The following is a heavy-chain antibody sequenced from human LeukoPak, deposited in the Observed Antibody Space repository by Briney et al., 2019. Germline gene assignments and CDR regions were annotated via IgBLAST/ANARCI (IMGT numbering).Heavy chain of an antibody. CDR1: GFTFSSHE. CDR2: MSYDGRYR. CDR3: ARSELYYGSESYYHLDY. J-gene: IGHJ4*01. V-gene: IGHV3-30*03. D-gene: IGHD3-10*01. Sequence: PGGSLRLSCAASGFTFSSHEMNWVRQAPGKGLEWVAVMSYDGRYRYYADSAKGRFTISRDNSKRTLYLEMSSLRPEDTALYYCARSELYYGSESYYHLDYWGHGTLVTVSS.